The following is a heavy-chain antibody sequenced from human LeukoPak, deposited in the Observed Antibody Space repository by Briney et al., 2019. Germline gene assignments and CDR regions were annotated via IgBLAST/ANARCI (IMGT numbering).Heavy chain of an antibody. CDR3: ARRTPGLLDY. J-gene: IGHJ4*02. Sequence: PGGSLRLSCAASGFTFSSYSINCVRHAPGKGLEWVSSISSDSTYIYYADSVKGLFTISIDNAKNSLYLQMNSLRAEDTAVYYCARRTPGLLDYWGQGTLVTVSS. CDR2: ISSDSTYI. D-gene: IGHD1-14*01. V-gene: IGHV3-21*01. CDR1: GFTFSSYS.